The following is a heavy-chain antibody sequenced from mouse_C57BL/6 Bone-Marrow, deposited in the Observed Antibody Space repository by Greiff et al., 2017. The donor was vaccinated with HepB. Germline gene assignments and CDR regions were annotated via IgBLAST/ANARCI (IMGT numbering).Heavy chain of an antibody. CDR1: GFTFSSYA. D-gene: IGHD2-4*01. V-gene: IGHV5-4*01. J-gene: IGHJ3*01. CDR3: ARDYDYPWFAY. Sequence: EVKVVESGGGLVKPGGSLKLSCAASGFTFSSYAMSWVRQTPEKRLEWVATISDGGSYTYYPDNVKGRFTISRDNAKNNLYLQMSHLKSEDTAMYYCARDYDYPWFAYWGQGTLVTVSA. CDR2: ISDGGSYT.